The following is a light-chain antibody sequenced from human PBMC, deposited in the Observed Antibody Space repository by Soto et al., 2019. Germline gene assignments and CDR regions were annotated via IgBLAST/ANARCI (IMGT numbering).Light chain of an antibody. J-gene: IGKJ3*01. CDR1: RSPSGNS. CDR3: QQYNNWPPDSFT. Sequence: EIVLTQSPGTLSLSPGERATLSCRASRSPSGNSIVWYQQKLGQAPRVLIYSTSTRATGIPDRFSGSGSGTDFTLTISRVEPEDFAVYYCQQYNNWPPDSFTFGPGTKVDIK. V-gene: IGKV3-20*01. CDR2: STS.